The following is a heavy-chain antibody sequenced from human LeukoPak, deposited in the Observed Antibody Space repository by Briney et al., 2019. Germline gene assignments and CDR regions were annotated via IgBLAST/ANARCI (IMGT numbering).Heavy chain of an antibody. D-gene: IGHD1-26*01. CDR3: AKDFKWELHTMAFDY. Sequence: GGSLRLSCAASGFTFDDYAMHWVRQAPGKGLEWVSGISWNSGSIGYADSVKGRFTISRDNAKNSLYLQMNSLRAEDTALYYCAKDFKWELHTMAFDYWGQGTLVTVSS. CDR2: ISWNSGSI. CDR1: GFTFDDYA. J-gene: IGHJ4*02. V-gene: IGHV3-9*01.